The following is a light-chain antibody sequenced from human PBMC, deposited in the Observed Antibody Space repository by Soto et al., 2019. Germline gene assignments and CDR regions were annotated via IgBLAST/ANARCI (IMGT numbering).Light chain of an antibody. V-gene: IGKV3-20*01. Sequence: EIVLTQSPGTLSLSPGERATLSCRASQSVSSSYLAWYQQKPGQAPMLLIYGASSRATGIPDRFSGSGSGTDFTLTISRLEPEYFAVYYCQQYGSSSWMFGQGTKVEI. CDR2: GAS. CDR1: QSVSSSY. CDR3: QQYGSSSWM. J-gene: IGKJ1*01.